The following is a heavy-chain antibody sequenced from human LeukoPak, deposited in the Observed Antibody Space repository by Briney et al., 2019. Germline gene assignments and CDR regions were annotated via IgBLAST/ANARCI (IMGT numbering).Heavy chain of an antibody. Sequence: GSLRLSCAASGFTFSSYSMNWVRQAPGKGLEWVSSISSSSSYIYYADSVKGRFTISRDNAKNSLYLQMNSLRAEDTAVYYCATLPPSYGGFDYWGQGTLVTVSS. CDR3: ATLPPSYGGFDY. CDR1: GFTFSSYS. J-gene: IGHJ4*02. V-gene: IGHV3-21*01. CDR2: ISSSSSYI. D-gene: IGHD4-23*01.